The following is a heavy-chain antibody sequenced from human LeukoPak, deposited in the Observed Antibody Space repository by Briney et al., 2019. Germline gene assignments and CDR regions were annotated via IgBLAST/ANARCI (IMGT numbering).Heavy chain of an antibody. D-gene: IGHD3-3*01. CDR3: AGLRFLNY. Sequence: PGGSPRLSCAASGFTFSSYEMNWVRQAPGKGLEWVSYISSSGSTMYYADSVKGRFTISRDNAKNSLYLQMNSLRAEDTAVYYCAGLRFLNYWGQGTLVTVSS. J-gene: IGHJ4*02. CDR2: ISSSGSTM. V-gene: IGHV3-48*03. CDR1: GFTFSSYE.